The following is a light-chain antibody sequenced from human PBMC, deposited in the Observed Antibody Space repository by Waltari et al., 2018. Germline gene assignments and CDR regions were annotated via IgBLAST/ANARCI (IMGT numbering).Light chain of an antibody. V-gene: IGKV1-5*03. CDR2: KAS. Sequence: DFQMTQSPSTLSASVGDTVTITCRASQSIGNYLAWYQQTPGKAPKLLIFKASTLQREVPSRLSGSGSGTEFALTISGLQADDFATYFCQHFNSYPFIFGRGTKLEIK. J-gene: IGKJ2*01. CDR1: QSIGNY. CDR3: QHFNSYPFI.